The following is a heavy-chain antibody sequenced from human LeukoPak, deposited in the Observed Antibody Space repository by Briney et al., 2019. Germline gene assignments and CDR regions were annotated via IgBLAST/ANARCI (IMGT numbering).Heavy chain of an antibody. V-gene: IGHV3-48*02. CDR2: IGGTHSNI. D-gene: IGHD4-17*01. CDR3: ARDRDYAFDS. J-gene: IGHJ4*02. Sequence: GGSLRLSCAASGFTFGNYWMSWVRQAPGMGLEWVSYIGGTHSNIYYADSVKGRFTISRDDAKNSLYLQMNSLRDGDTAVYYCARDRDYAFDSWGQGTLVTVSS. CDR1: GFTFGNYW.